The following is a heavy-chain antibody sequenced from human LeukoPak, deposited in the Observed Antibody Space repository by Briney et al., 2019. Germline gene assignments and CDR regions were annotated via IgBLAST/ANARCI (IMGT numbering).Heavy chain of an antibody. J-gene: IGHJ4*02. D-gene: IGHD3-10*01. CDR2: NYYSGST. Sequence: PSETLSLTCTVSGGSISSSSYYWGWIRQPPGKGLEWIGSNYYSGSTYYNPSLKSRVTISVDTSKNQFSLKLSSVTAADTAVYYCARSGYYYGSGSQLDYWGQGTLVTVSS. CDR1: GGSISSSSYY. V-gene: IGHV4-39*07. CDR3: ARSGYYYGSGSQLDY.